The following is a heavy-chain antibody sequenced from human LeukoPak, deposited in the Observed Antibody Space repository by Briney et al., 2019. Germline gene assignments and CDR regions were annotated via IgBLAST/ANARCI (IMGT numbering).Heavy chain of an antibody. J-gene: IGHJ6*02. CDR2: LKSRTEGGTT. V-gene: IGHV3-15*01. D-gene: IGHD2-2*01. Sequence: PGGSLRLSCAASGFTFDDYGMSWVRQAPGKGLEWVGRLKSRTEGGTTNYAAPVKGRFTISRDDSKDTLYLQMNSLKTEDTAVYYCAPSFIPATVSKYNYGLDVWGQGTAVTVS. CDR3: APSFIPATVSKYNYGLDV. CDR1: GFTFDDYG.